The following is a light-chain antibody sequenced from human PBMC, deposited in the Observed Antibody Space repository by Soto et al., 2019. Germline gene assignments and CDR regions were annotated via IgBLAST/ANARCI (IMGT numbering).Light chain of an antibody. V-gene: IGKV1-13*02. J-gene: IGKJ4*01. CDR1: QGISGA. Sequence: GDRVTITCRASQGISGALAWYQQKPGRAPTLLIYDASSLESGVPSRFSGSESGTDFTLTISSLQAEDFATYYCQQYNTYSSLTFGGGTKVDIK. CDR3: QQYNTYSSLT. CDR2: DAS.